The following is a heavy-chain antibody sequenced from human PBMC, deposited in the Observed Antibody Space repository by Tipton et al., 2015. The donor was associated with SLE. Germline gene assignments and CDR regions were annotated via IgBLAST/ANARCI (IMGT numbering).Heavy chain of an antibody. CDR2: IHYSGTT. CDR3: ARDVENWFDP. V-gene: IGHV4-59*01. J-gene: IGHJ5*02. Sequence: GLVKPSETLSLTCTVSGGSISSYYWSWIRQPPGKGLEWIGYIHYSGTTHDNPSLKSRVTMSVDMSKNQFSLRLTSVTAADTAVYYCARDVENWFDPWGQGTLVTVSS. CDR1: GGSISSYY. D-gene: IGHD2-21*01.